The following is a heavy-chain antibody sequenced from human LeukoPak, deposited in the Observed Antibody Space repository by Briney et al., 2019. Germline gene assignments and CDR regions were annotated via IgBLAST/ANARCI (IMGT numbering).Heavy chain of an antibody. Sequence: GGSLRLSCAASGFTFSSYSMNWVRQAPGKGLEWVSSISSSSSYIYYADSVKGQFTISRDNAKNSLYLQMNSLRAEDTAVSYCARAFPGYYDILTGYYPYWGQGTLVTVSS. CDR1: GFTFSSYS. CDR3: ARAFPGYYDILTGYYPY. D-gene: IGHD3-9*01. J-gene: IGHJ4*02. CDR2: ISSSSSYI. V-gene: IGHV3-21*01.